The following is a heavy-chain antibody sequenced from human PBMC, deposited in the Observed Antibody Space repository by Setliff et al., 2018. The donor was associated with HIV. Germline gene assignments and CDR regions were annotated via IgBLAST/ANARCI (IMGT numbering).Heavy chain of an antibody. J-gene: IGHJ6*03. D-gene: IGHD1-7*01. CDR2: MNPNSGNT. V-gene: IGHV1-8*02. CDR3: SRGHRWNYGGRYYYYMDV. Sequence: ASVKVSCKASGYTFSNYDINWVRQATGQGLEWMAWMNPNSGNTGYAQKFQGRVTLTRDTSTSTAYMELSGLRSEDTAVYYCSRGHRWNYGGRYYYYMDVWGRGTTVTVSS. CDR1: GYTFSNYD.